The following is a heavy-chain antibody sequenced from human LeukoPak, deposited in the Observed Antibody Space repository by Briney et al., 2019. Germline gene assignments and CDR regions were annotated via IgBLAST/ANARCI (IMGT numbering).Heavy chain of an antibody. V-gene: IGHV1-46*01. CDR1: AYTFTSYD. Sequence: VSSVKVSSRASAYTFTSYDIHWIRQGHRPGIELMGIINPKHGGTSYAPKFQGRVTITGDTCTSPVYMDLSSLPSEDTAVYYCARLSETPDYYSNGGYYQLGYWGQGTPVTVSS. D-gene: IGHD3-22*01. CDR2: INPKHGGT. J-gene: IGHJ4*02. CDR3: ARLSETPDYYSNGGYYQLGY.